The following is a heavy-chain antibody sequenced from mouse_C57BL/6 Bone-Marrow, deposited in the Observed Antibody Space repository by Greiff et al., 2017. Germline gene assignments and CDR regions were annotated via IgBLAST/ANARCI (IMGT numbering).Heavy chain of an antibody. V-gene: IGHV5-6*02. CDR3: ARRLRYAMDY. D-gene: IGHD1-1*01. Sequence: EVKVVESGGDLVKPGGSLKLSCAASGFTFSSYGMSWVRQTPDKRLEWVATISSGGSYTYYPDSVKGRFTISRDNAKNTLYLQMSSLKSEDTAMYYCARRLRYAMDYCGQGTSVTVSS. CDR2: ISSGGSYT. CDR1: GFTFSSYG. J-gene: IGHJ4*01.